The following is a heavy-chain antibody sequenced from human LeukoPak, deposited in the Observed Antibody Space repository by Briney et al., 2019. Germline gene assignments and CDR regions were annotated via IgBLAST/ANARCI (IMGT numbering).Heavy chain of an antibody. D-gene: IGHD2-15*01. CDR1: GDSINSNY. Sequence: SETLSLTCSVSGDSINSNYWSWMRPPPGGGLEWVGYISYGGSPNYNPSLKSRVSMSVDTSKNQFSLNLSSVTAADTAMYHCAGLRAGYPGGRCRAHFDYWGQGTLVTVSS. CDR3: AGLRAGYPGGRCRAHFDY. J-gene: IGHJ4*02. CDR2: ISYGGSP. V-gene: IGHV4-59*01.